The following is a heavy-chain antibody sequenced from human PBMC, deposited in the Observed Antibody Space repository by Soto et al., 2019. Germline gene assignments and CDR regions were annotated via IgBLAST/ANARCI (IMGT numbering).Heavy chain of an antibody. Sequence: SETLSLTCTVSGGSITSYNWNWLRQPPGKALEWIGYVYNSGSTNYNPSLKSRVTISVDTSKNQFSPKVNSVTAADTAVYYCARRAVVAVTGSLDNWLDPWGQGILVTVSS. J-gene: IGHJ5*02. CDR3: ARRAVVAVTGSLDNWLDP. CDR2: VYNSGST. V-gene: IGHV4-59*01. CDR1: GGSITSYN. D-gene: IGHD2-21*01.